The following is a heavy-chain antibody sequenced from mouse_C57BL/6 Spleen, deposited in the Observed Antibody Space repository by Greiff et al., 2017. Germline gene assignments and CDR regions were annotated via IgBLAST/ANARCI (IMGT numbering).Heavy chain of an antibody. V-gene: IGHV1-55*01. Sequence: QVQLQQPGAELVKPGASVKMSCKASGYTFTSYWITWVKQRPGQGLEWIGDIYPGSGSTNYNEKFKSKATLTVATSSSTAYMQLSSLTSEDSAVYYCAREEITTVVAVDYWGQGTTLTVSS. CDR2: IYPGSGST. D-gene: IGHD1-1*01. CDR1: GYTFTSYW. CDR3: AREEITTVVAVDY. J-gene: IGHJ2*01.